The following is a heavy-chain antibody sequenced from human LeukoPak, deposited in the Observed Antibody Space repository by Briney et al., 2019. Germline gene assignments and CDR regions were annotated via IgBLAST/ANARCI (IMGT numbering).Heavy chain of an antibody. J-gene: IGHJ4*02. Sequence: GGSLRLSCAASGFTFSSYGMHWVRQAPGKGLEWVAVIWYDGSNKYYADSVKGRFTISRDNSKNTLYLQMNSLRAEDTAVYYCARDPLYYGSGSYFFDYWGQGTLVTVSS. V-gene: IGHV3-33*01. CDR2: IWYDGSNK. CDR3: ARDPLYYGSGSYFFDY. CDR1: GFTFSSYG. D-gene: IGHD3-10*01.